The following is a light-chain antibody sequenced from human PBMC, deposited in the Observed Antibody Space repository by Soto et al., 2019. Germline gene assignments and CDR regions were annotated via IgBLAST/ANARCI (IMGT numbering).Light chain of an antibody. CDR3: QHYDGVWT. V-gene: IGKV1-5*01. CDR1: QSISNG. CDR2: DAS. J-gene: IGKJ1*01. Sequence: DIQMTQSPSTLSASVGDRVTITCRASQSISNGLAWYQQKPGKAPKVLIYDASSLESGVPSRFSGSGSATEIIPTISRLQHDDFATYHGQHYDGVWTFGQGTKVEIK.